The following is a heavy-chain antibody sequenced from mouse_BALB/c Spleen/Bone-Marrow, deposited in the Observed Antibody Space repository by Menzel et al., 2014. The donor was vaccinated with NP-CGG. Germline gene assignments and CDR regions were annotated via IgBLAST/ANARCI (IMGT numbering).Heavy chain of an antibody. V-gene: IGHV4-2*02. CDR2: INPGSSTI. CDR3: ARLGYYGYHDN. Sequence: EVQLQESGDGLVQPGGSLNLACVASGFDFGRYWMSWARQAPGKGLEWIGEINPGSSTINYSPSLKDKFIMSRDNAKNTLYLQMRKVRSEDTALYYCARLGYYGYHDNWGQGTLSQSPQ. CDR1: GFDFGRYW. D-gene: IGHD1-2*01. J-gene: IGHJ2*01.